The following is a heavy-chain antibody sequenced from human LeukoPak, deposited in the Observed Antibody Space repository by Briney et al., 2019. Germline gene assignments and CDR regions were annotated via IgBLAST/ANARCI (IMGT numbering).Heavy chain of an antibody. CDR3: ARFGTGYSSSFDP. J-gene: IGHJ5*02. CDR1: GGTFSSYA. D-gene: IGHD6-13*01. CDR2: IIPIFGTA. V-gene: IGHV1-69*13. Sequence: ASVKVSCKASGGTFSSYAISWVRQAPGQGLEWMGGIIPIFGTANYAQKFQGRVTITADESTSTAYMELSSLRSEDTAVYYCARFGTGYSSSFDPWGQGTLVTVSS.